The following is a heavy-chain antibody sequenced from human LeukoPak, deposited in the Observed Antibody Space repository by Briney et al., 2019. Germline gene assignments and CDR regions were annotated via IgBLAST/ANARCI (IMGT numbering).Heavy chain of an antibody. D-gene: IGHD2-21*02. CDR1: GFTFSSYE. Sequence: PGGSLRLPCAASGFTFSSYEMNWVRQAPGKGLEWVSVIYSGGSTYYADSVRGRFTISRDNSKNTLYPQMNSLRAEDTAVYYCARDAKEVTGYYYYYYMDVWGKGTTVTISS. CDR3: ARDAKEVTGYYYYYYMDV. CDR2: IYSGGST. V-gene: IGHV3-66*01. J-gene: IGHJ6*03.